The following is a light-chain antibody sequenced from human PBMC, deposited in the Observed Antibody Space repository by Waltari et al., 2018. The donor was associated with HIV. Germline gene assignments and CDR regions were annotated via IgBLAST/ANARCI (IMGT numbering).Light chain of an antibody. CDR3: AAWDDSLSGHVA. CDR2: KTD. V-gene: IGLV1-47*01. J-gene: IGLJ2*01. CDR1: SSNTGNNF. Sequence: QSALTQPPSASGTPGQRVTISCSGSSSNTGNNFVYWYQQILRTTPKLLIYKTDQRPSGVPDRFSGSKSGTSAALTISGLRSEDEADYFCAAWDDSLSGHVAFGGGTRVTVL.